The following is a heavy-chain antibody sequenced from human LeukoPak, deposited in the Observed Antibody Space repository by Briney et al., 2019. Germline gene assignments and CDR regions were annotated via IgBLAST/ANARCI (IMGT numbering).Heavy chain of an antibody. V-gene: IGHV3-73*01. J-gene: IGHJ4*02. D-gene: IGHD3-10*01. CDR2: IRSKANNYAT. CDR1: GFMLCGSP. CDR3: ARPSQYGSGNDYYFDS. Sequence: GGSLRLSWAASGFMLCGSPMHWVRQASGKGLEWVGRIRSKANNYATIYAASVKGRFTISRDDSKNTAYLQMNSLKTEDTAVYYCARPSQYGSGNDYYFDSWGQGTLVTVSS.